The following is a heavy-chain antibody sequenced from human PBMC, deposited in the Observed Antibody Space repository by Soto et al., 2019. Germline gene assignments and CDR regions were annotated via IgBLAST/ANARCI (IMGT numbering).Heavy chain of an antibody. J-gene: IGHJ6*02. CDR2: IWYDGSNK. CDR3: ARQLSIAAAGNYYYGMDV. CDR1: GFTFSSYG. D-gene: IGHD6-13*01. Sequence: GGSLRLSCAASGFTFSSYGMHWVRQAPGKGLEWVAVIWYDGSNKYYADSVKGRFTISRDNSKNTLYLQMNSLRAEDTAVYYCARQLSIAAAGNYYYGMDVWGQGTTVTVSS. V-gene: IGHV3-33*01.